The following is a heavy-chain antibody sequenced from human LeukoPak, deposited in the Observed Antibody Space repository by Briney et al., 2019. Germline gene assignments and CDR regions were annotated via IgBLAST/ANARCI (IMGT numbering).Heavy chain of an antibody. V-gene: IGHV3-23*01. D-gene: IGHD3-10*01. J-gene: IGHJ4*02. CDR2: ISGSGDTT. CDR1: GFTFSNAW. CDR3: ARGGVDYYGSGTYYLMYYFDY. Sequence: GGSLRLSCAASGFTFSNAWMTWVRQAPGKGLEWVSGISGSGDTTYYADSVKGRFTISRDNSKNTVYLQMNSLRAEDTAVYFCARGGVDYYGSGTYYLMYYFDYWGQGALVTVSS.